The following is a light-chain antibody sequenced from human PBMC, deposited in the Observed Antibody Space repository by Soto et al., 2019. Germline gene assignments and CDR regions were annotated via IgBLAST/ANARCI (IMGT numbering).Light chain of an antibody. CDR3: QQHGRSQT. Sequence: EIVLTQSPGPLSLSRGERAALSCRASQSVSSTYLAWYQQKPGQAPRLLIYGASSRATGIPDRFSGSGSGTDFTLTISRLESDDFAVYYCQQHGRSQTFGLGTKLDIK. CDR2: GAS. J-gene: IGKJ4*01. CDR1: QSVSSTY. V-gene: IGKV3-20*01.